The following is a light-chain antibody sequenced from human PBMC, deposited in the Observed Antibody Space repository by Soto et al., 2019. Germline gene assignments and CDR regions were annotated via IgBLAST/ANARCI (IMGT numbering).Light chain of an antibody. Sequence: DIQMTQSPFTLSASVGDRVTNTCRASQSISSWLAWYQQKPGKAPKLLIYDASSLESGVPSRFSGSGSGTEFTLTISSLQPDDFATYYCQQYNSYWTSGQGTKV. J-gene: IGKJ1*01. V-gene: IGKV1-5*01. CDR2: DAS. CDR1: QSISSW. CDR3: QQYNSYWT.